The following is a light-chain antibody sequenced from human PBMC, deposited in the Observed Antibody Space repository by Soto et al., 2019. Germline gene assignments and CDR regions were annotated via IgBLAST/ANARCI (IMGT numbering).Light chain of an antibody. V-gene: IGLV2-18*02. Sequence: QSVLTQPPSVSGSPGQSVTISCSGTSRDVGSYNRVSWYQQPPGTAPKLMIYEVTNRPSGVPDRFSGSKSGNTASLTISGLQSEDEADYYCSSFTSSSTGVFGGGTKLTVL. J-gene: IGLJ3*02. CDR3: SSFTSSSTGV. CDR2: EVT. CDR1: SRDVGSYNR.